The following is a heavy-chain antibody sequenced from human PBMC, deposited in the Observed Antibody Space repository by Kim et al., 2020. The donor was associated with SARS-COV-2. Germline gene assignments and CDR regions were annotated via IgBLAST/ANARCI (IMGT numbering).Heavy chain of an antibody. J-gene: IGHJ4*02. V-gene: IGHV3-23*01. D-gene: IGHD7-27*01. Sequence: ADSVKCRFTISRDNSKNTLYLQMNSLRAEDTAVYYCAKLPTGLPGGNFDYWGQGTLVTVSS. CDR3: AKLPTGLPGGNFDY.